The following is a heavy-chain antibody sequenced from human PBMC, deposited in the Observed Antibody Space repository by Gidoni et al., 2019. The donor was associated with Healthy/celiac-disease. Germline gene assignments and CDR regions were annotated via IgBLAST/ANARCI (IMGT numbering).Heavy chain of an antibody. Sequence: VQLVESGGGLVQPGGSLRLSCAASGFTFSSSSLNLVRQAPGKGLEWVSYISSSSSTIYYADSVKGRFNIYRDNAKNSLYLQMNSLRDEDTAVYYCAREAAAPKLRSLWALSYYGMDVWGQGTTVTVSS. CDR3: AREAAAPKLRSLWALSYYGMDV. D-gene: IGHD6-13*01. CDR2: ISSSSSTI. V-gene: IGHV3-48*02. J-gene: IGHJ6*02. CDR1: GFTFSSSS.